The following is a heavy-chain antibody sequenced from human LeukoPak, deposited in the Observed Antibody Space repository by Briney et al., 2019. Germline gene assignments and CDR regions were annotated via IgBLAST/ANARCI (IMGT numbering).Heavy chain of an antibody. CDR1: GFTFCSYG. CDR2: ISYDGSNK. CDR3: AKGYKDLGEWESRDYYGMDV. V-gene: IGHV3-30*18. D-gene: IGHD3-10*01. Sequence: PGRSLRLSCAASGFTFCSYGMHWVRQAPGKGLEWVAVISYDGSNKYYADSVKGRFTTSRDNSKNTLYLQMNSLRAEDTAVYYCAKGYKDLGEWESRDYYGMDVWGQGATVTVSS. J-gene: IGHJ6*02.